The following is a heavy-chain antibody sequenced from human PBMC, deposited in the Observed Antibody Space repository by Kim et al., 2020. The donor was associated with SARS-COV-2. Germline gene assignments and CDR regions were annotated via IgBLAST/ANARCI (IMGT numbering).Heavy chain of an antibody. CDR2: IIPILGIA. CDR1: GGTFSSYT. CDR3: ARGRLLWFGEFPHNYFDY. J-gene: IGHJ4*02. Sequence: SVKVSCKASGGTFSSYTISWVRQAPGQGLEWMGRIIPILGIANYAQKFQGRVTITADKSTSTAYMELSSLRSEDTAVYYCARGRLLWFGEFPHNYFDYWGQGTLVTVSS. D-gene: IGHD3-10*01. V-gene: IGHV1-69*02.